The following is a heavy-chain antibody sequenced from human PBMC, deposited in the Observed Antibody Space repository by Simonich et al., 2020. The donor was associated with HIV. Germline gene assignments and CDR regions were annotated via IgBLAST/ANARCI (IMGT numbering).Heavy chain of an antibody. D-gene: IGHD2-15*01. CDR3: ARGWCSGVSCYSFDY. J-gene: IGHJ4*02. V-gene: IGHV3-48*04. CDR1: GFTFSSYS. CDR2: ISSRDRII. Sequence: EVQLVESGGGLVQPGGSLRLSCAASGFTFSSYSMNWVRQAPGKGLEWVSYISSRDRIIYYADSVKGRFTISRDNAKNSLYLQMNSLRAEDTAVYYCARGWCSGVSCYSFDYWGQGTLVTVSS.